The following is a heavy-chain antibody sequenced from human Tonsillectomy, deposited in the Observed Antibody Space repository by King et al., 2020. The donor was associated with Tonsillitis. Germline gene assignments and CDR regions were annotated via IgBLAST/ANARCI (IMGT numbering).Heavy chain of an antibody. CDR3: VKEFPGILPPPKPSGFDP. J-gene: IGHJ5*02. CDR2: ISNNGGST. V-gene: IGHV3-64D*06. Sequence: VQLVESGGGLIQPGGSLRLSCSASGFTFSDSPMHWVRQAPGKGLEYVAVISNNGGSTFYANSVKGRFTISRDNSKNTLYLQMRSLRPEDTAIYYCVKEFPGILPPPKPSGFDPWGQGTLVTVSS. D-gene: IGHD3-10*01. CDR1: GFTFSDSP.